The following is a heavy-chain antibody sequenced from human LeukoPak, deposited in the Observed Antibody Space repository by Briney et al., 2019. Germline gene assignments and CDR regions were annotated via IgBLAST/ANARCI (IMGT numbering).Heavy chain of an antibody. CDR2: IYHSGST. CDR1: GRSISSGGYY. D-gene: IGHD3-16*01. V-gene: IGHV4-30-2*01. CDR3: ARGDAFDI. Sequence: SETLSLTCTVSGRSISSGGYYWSWIRQPPGKGLEWIGYIYHSGSTYYNPSLKSRVTISVDRSKNQFSLKLSSVTAADTAVYYCARGDAFDIWGQGTMVTVSS. J-gene: IGHJ3*02.